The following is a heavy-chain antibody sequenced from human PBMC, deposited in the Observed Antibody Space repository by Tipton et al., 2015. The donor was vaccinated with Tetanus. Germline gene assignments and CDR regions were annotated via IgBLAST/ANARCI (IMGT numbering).Heavy chain of an antibody. V-gene: IGHV3-11*06. CDR2: ISSSSSYT. Sequence: SLRLSCAASGFTFSDYYMSWIRQAPGKGLEWVSYISSSSSYTNYADSVKGRFTISRDNAKNSLYLQMNSLRAEDTAVYYCARSTYSSGWYDYWGQGTLVTVSS. D-gene: IGHD6-19*01. CDR1: GFTFSDYY. J-gene: IGHJ4*02. CDR3: ARSTYSSGWYDY.